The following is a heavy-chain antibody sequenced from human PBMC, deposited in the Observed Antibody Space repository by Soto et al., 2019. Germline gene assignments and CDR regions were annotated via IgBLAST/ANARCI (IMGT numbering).Heavy chain of an antibody. Sequence: QVQLVQSGAEVKKSVASVKVSCKASGYTFTSYTMHWVRQAPGQSRAWMGWINAGNGDTKYSQKFQGRVTITRDISASTAYMELSSLRSEDTAVYYCARIGYGYPSGRGWFDPWGQGTLVTVSS. CDR2: INAGNGDT. J-gene: IGHJ5*02. CDR1: GYTFTSYT. V-gene: IGHV1-3*01. D-gene: IGHD5-18*01. CDR3: ARIGYGYPSGRGWFDP.